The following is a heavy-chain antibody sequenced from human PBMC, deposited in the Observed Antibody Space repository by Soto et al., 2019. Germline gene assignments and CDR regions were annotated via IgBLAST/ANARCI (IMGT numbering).Heavy chain of an antibody. CDR2: ISGSGGST. Sequence: PGGSLRLSCAASGFTFSSYAMSWFRPAPGKGLEWVSAISGSGGSTYYADSVKGRFTISRDNSKNTLYLQMNSLRAEDTAVYYCAISPRSSGWYGYDYWGQGTLVTVSS. V-gene: IGHV3-23*01. J-gene: IGHJ4*02. CDR1: GFTFSSYA. CDR3: AISPRSSGWYGYDY. D-gene: IGHD6-19*01.